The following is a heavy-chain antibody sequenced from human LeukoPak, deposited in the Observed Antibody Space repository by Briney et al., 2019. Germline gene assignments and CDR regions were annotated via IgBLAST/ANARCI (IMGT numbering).Heavy chain of an antibody. Sequence: GESLKISFKGSGXSFTSYCIGWVRQMPGKGVEWMGIIYPGDSDTRCSPSFQGQVTISADKSISTAYLQWSSLKASDTAMYYCARGGGDYAADYWGQGTLVTVSS. J-gene: IGHJ4*02. CDR3: ARGGGDYAADY. CDR2: IYPGDSDT. D-gene: IGHD4-17*01. V-gene: IGHV5-51*01. CDR1: GXSFTSYC.